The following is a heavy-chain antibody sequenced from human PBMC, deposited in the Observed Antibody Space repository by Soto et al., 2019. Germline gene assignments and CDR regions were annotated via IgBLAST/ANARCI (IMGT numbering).Heavy chain of an antibody. D-gene: IGHD3-3*01. J-gene: IGHJ4*02. CDR3: AKEDFTIFGVVITPFDY. V-gene: IGHV3-23*01. CDR2: ISGSGGST. CDR1: GFTFSSYA. Sequence: GGSLRLSCAASGFTFSSYAMSWVRQAPGKGLEWVSAISGSGGSTYYADSVKGRFTISRDNSRNTLYLQMNSLRAEDTAVYYCAKEDFTIFGVVITPFDYWGQGTLVTV.